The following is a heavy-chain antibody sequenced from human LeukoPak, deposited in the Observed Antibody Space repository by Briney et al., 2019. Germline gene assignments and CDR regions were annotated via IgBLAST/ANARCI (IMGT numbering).Heavy chain of an antibody. CDR3: ARVRYPYYYGSGSYIYRPYYFDY. Sequence: SETLSLTCTVSGGSISSYYWSWIRQPPGKGLEWIGYIYYSGSTNYNPSLKSRVTISVDTSKNQFSLKLSSVTAADTAVYYCARVRYPYYYGSGSYIYRPYYFDYWGQGTLVTVSS. CDR2: IYYSGST. D-gene: IGHD3-10*01. V-gene: IGHV4-59*01. CDR1: GGSISSYY. J-gene: IGHJ4*02.